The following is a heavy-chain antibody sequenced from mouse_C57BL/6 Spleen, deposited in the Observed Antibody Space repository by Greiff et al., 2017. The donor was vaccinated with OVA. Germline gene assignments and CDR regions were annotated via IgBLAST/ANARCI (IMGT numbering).Heavy chain of an antibody. Sequence: VQLQQPGAELVRPGSSVKLSCKASGYTFTSYWMHWVKQRPIQGLEWIGNIDPSDSETHYNQKFKDKATLTVDKSSSTAYLQLSSLTSEDSAVYCGARWGRGDYWYFDVWGTGTTVTVSS. J-gene: IGHJ1*03. CDR2: IDPSDSET. CDR1: GYTFTSYW. D-gene: IGHD3-3*01. CDR3: ARWGRGDYWYFDV. V-gene: IGHV1-52*01.